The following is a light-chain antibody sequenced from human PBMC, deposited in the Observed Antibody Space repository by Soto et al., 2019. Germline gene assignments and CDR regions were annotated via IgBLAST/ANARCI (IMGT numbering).Light chain of an antibody. V-gene: IGLV3-21*02. Sequence: SYELAQPPPVSVAPGQTARIACGGNDIGSKRVNWYQQKPGQAPVLVVYDDSDRPSGIPERFSGSNSGNTATLTISWVEAGDEADYYCQVWDSSSDLGVFGTGTKVTVL. CDR2: DDS. CDR1: DIGSKR. CDR3: QVWDSSSDLGV. J-gene: IGLJ1*01.